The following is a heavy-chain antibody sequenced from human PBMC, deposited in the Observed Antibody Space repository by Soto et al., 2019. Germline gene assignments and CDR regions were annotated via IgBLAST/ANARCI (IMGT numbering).Heavy chain of an antibody. Sequence: PGGSLRLSCAASGFTFSGYEMNWVRQAPGKGLEWVSYISSSGSTIYYADSVKGRFTISRDNAKNSLYLQMNSLRAEDTAVYYCASRALLKDAPASYYYGMDVWGQGTTVTVSS. CDR1: GFTFSGYE. CDR2: ISSSGSTI. V-gene: IGHV3-48*03. CDR3: ASRALLKDAPASYYYGMDV. D-gene: IGHD1-26*01. J-gene: IGHJ6*02.